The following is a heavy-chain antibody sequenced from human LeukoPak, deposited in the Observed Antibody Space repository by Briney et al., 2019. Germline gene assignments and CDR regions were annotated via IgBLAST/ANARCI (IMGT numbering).Heavy chain of an antibody. CDR1: GFTVSSNY. CDR2: IYSGGST. V-gene: IGHV3-53*01. D-gene: IGHD6-13*01. CDR3: AKSSIAAVFDY. Sequence: GGSLRLSCAASGFTVSSNYMSWVRQAPGKGLEWVSVIYSGGSTYYADSVKGRFTISRDNSKNTLYLQMNSLRAVDTAVYYCAKSSIAAVFDYWGQGTLVTVSS. J-gene: IGHJ4*02.